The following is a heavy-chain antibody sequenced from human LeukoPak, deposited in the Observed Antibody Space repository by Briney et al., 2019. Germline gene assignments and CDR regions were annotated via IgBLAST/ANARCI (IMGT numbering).Heavy chain of an antibody. Sequence: PSETLSLTCAVCGGSFSGYYWSWIRQPPGKGLEWIGEINHSGSTNYNPSLKSRVTISVDTSKNQFSLKLNSVTTADTAVYYCASNSSGWYYFDYWGQGTLVTVSS. CDR3: ASNSSGWYYFDY. CDR1: GGSFSGYY. J-gene: IGHJ4*02. V-gene: IGHV4-34*01. D-gene: IGHD6-19*01. CDR2: INHSGST.